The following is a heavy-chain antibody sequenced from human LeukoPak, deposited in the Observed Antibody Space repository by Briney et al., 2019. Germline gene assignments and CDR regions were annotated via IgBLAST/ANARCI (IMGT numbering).Heavy chain of an antibody. CDR3: ARHYGDGNAFDI. CDR1: GGSISSSSYY. Sequence: PSETLSLTCTVSGGSISSSSYYWGWIRQPPGKGLEWVSVIYSGGSTYYADSVKGRFTISRDNSKNTLYLQMNSLRAEDTAVYYCARHYGDGNAFDIWGQGTMVTVSS. V-gene: IGHV3-53*01. CDR2: IYSGGST. J-gene: IGHJ3*02. D-gene: IGHD4-17*01.